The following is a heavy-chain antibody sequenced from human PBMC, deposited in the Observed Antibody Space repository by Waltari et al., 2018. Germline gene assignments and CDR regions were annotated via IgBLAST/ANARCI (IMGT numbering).Heavy chain of an antibody. D-gene: IGHD3-3*01. CDR2: ISAYNGNT. J-gene: IGHJ4*02. CDR1: GYTFTSYG. Sequence: QVQLVQSGAEVKKPGASVKVSCKASGYTFTSYGISWVRQAPGQGLEWMGWISAYNGNTNYAQKLQGRVTMTTDTSTSTAYMELRSLRSDDTAVYYCARDHSPIWADFYDFWSGYPDYWGQGTLVTVSS. V-gene: IGHV1-18*01. CDR3: ARDHSPIWADFYDFWSGYPDY.